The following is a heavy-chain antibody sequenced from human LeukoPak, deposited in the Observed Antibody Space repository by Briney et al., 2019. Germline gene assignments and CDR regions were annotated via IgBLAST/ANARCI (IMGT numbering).Heavy chain of an antibody. Sequence: SGGSLRLSCAASGFTVSSNYMSWVRQAPGKGLGWVSVIYSGGSTYYADSVKGRFTISRDNSKNTLHLQMNSLRAEDTAVYYCAGGQSGSSGWYGLKPFDYWGQGTLVTVSS. D-gene: IGHD6-19*01. V-gene: IGHV3-53*01. CDR1: GFTVSSNY. J-gene: IGHJ4*02. CDR3: AGGQSGSSGWYGLKPFDY. CDR2: IYSGGST.